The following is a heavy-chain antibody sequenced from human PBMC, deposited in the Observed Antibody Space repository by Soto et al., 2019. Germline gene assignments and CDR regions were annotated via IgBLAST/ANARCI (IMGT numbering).Heavy chain of an antibody. D-gene: IGHD6-19*01. CDR1: GYIFSDYY. V-gene: IGHV3-11*01. CDR3: ARAGGSGWSLDY. Sequence: QGQLVESGGGLVQPGGSLRLSCAASGYIFSDYYMTWIRQAPGKGLEWVSYISTDGTTISYADSVKGRFTISRDDAKNSLYLQMNSLRAEDTAVYHCARAGGSGWSLDYWGQGALVTVSS. J-gene: IGHJ4*02. CDR2: ISTDGTTI.